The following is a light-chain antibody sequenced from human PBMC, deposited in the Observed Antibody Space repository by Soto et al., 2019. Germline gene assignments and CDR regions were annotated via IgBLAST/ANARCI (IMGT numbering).Light chain of an antibody. CDR3: SSISTISTFA. J-gene: IGLJ2*01. Sequence: QSALTQPASVSGSPGQSIAISCTGTSSDVGAFNHVSRYQQHPGEAPKLLIYDVNNRPSGVSDRFSGSKSGNTASLTISGLQADDEADYYCSSISTISTFAFGGGTKVTVL. CDR2: DVN. V-gene: IGLV2-14*03. CDR1: SSDVGAFNH.